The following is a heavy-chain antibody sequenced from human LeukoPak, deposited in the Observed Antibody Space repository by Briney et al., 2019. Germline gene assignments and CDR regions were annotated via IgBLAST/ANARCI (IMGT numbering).Heavy chain of an antibody. D-gene: IGHD2-2*01. Sequence: GGSLRLSCAASGFTFSSYEMNWVRQAPGKGLEWVSYISSSGSTIYYADSVKGRFTISRDNAKNSLYLQMNSLRAEDTAVYYCAFYQLPYYYYYYGMDVWAKGPRSPSP. CDR2: ISSSGSTI. V-gene: IGHV3-48*03. CDR3: AFYQLPYYYYYYGMDV. J-gene: IGHJ6*02. CDR1: GFTFSSYE.